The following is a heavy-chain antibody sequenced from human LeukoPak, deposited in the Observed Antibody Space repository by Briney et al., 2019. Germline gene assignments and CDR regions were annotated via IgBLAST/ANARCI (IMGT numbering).Heavy chain of an antibody. CDR2: VSFDGSDK. CDR3: VRVRSESFIDY. Sequence: GGSLRLSCAASGFTFSSYGMHWVRQAPGKGLEWVAVVSFDGSDKHYADSVKGRFTISRDDSKNSLYLQMSSLKIEDTAVYYCVRVRSESFIDYWGQGTLVTVSS. D-gene: IGHD1-26*01. V-gene: IGHV3-30*03. J-gene: IGHJ4*02. CDR1: GFTFSSYG.